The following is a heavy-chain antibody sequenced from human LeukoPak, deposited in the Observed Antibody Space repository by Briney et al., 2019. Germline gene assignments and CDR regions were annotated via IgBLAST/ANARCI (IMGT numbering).Heavy chain of an antibody. CDR2: ISNSGGST. CDR1: GFTFSSYA. CDR3: ARDTSSSFDY. D-gene: IGHD6-6*01. V-gene: IGHV3-23*01. J-gene: IGHJ4*02. Sequence: GGSLRLSCAASGFTFSSYAMNWVRQAPGKGLEWVSGISNSGGSTYYADSVKDRFTISIDNSKNTLYLQMNSLRAEESDVDYCARDTSSSFDYWGQGTLVTVSS.